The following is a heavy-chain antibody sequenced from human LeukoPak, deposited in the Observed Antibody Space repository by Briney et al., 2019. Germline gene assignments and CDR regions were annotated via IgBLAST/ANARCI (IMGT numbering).Heavy chain of an antibody. J-gene: IGHJ6*02. CDR3: ASFVQYGDYGHYYYGMDV. D-gene: IGHD4-17*01. V-gene: IGHV3-33*01. Sequence: GGSLRLSCAASGFIFSNYGMHWVRQAPGKGLEWVAVIWYDGSNKYYADSVKGRVTISRDNSKNTLYLQMNSLRAEDTAVYYCASFVQYGDYGHYYYGMDVWGQGTTVTVSS. CDR2: IWYDGSNK. CDR1: GFIFSNYG.